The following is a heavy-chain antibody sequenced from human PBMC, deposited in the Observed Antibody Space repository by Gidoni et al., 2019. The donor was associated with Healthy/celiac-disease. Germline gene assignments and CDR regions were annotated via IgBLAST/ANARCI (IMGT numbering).Heavy chain of an antibody. CDR2: NYYSGST. CDR1: GGSISSGGYY. Sequence: QVLLQESGPGLVKPSQTLFLTRAVSGGSISSGGYYWCWFPQHPGKGREWWGYNYYSGSTYYNPSLKSRVTISVDTSKNQFSLKLSSVTAADTAEYYCARVLDGMDVRGQGTTVTVSS. V-gene: IGHV4-31*02. J-gene: IGHJ6*02. CDR3: ARVLDGMDV.